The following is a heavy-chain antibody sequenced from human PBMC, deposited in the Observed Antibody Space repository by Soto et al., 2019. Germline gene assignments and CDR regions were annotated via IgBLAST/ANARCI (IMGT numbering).Heavy chain of an antibody. Sequence: PGGALRLSCVDPGVTLISYGMHWVRQAPGKGLEWVAVIWYDGSNKYYADSVKGRFTISRDNSKNTLYLQMNSLRAEDTAVYYCARGYSSSWFHVYYYYGMDVWGQGTTVTVSS. CDR3: ARGYSSSWFHVYYYYGMDV. V-gene: IGHV3-33*01. CDR1: GVTLISYG. CDR2: IWYDGSNK. J-gene: IGHJ6*02. D-gene: IGHD6-13*01.